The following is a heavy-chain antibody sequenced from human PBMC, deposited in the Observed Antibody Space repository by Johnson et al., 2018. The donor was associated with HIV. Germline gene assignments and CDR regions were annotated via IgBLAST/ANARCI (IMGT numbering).Heavy chain of an antibody. D-gene: IGHD3-16*01. Sequence: QVQLVESGGGVVQPGRSLRLSCAASGFTFSSYAMHWVRQAPGKGLEWVAVMYYDGSNKYYADSVKGRFTISRDNSKNTLFLQMNSLRVEDTAVYYCARDWGAFDIWGQGTMVTVSS. CDR3: ARDWGAFDI. CDR2: MYYDGSNK. V-gene: IGHV3-30-3*01. CDR1: GFTFSSYA. J-gene: IGHJ3*02.